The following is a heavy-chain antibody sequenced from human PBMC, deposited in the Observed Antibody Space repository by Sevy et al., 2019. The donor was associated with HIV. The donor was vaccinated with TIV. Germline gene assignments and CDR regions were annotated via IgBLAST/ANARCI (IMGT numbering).Heavy chain of an antibody. CDR2: INTNTGNP. D-gene: IGHD6-19*01. V-gene: IGHV7-4-1*02. CDR1: GYTFTTHA. Sequence: ASVKVSCKASGYTFTTHAMSWVRQAPGQGLEWLGWINTNTGNPTYAQGFTGRFVFSLDTSVSTAYLQISSLKAEDTAVYYCARDHEGSSGWYVHFDYWGQGTLVTVSS. J-gene: IGHJ4*02. CDR3: ARDHEGSSGWYVHFDY.